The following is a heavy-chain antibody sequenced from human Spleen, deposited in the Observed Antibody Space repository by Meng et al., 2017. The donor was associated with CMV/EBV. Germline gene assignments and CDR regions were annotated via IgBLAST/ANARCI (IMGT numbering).Heavy chain of an antibody. CDR2: IYYSGST. CDR3: AREGDGYYFDY. J-gene: IGHJ4*02. V-gene: IGHV4-31*03. CDR1: GGSTSSGGYY. D-gene: IGHD3-10*01. Sequence: LRLSCTVSGGSTSSGGYYWSWIRQHPGKGLEWIGYIYYSGSTYYNPSLKSRVTISVDTSKNQFSLKLSSVTAADTAVYYCAREGDGYYFDYWGQGTLVTVSS.